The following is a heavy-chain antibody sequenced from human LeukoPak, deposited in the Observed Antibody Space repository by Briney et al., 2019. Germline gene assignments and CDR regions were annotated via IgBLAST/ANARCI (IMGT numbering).Heavy chain of an antibody. CDR3: ARDRGYCSGGSCYSNAFDI. CDR2: ISRSTTYI. D-gene: IGHD2-15*01. J-gene: IGHJ3*02. CDR1: VFTFSTYS. Sequence: GGALRLSCAASVFTFSTYSMNGVRQAPGKGLEGVSYISRSTTYIYYADAVKGRFPISRDNAKNSLYLQMNSLRAEDTCVYYCARDRGYCSGGSCYSNAFDIWGQGTMVTVSS. V-gene: IGHV3-21*05.